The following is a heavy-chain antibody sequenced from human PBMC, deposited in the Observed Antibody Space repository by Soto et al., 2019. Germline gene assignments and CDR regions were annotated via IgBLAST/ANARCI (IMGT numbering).Heavy chain of an antibody. D-gene: IGHD3-10*01. Sequence: EVQLVESGGGLVQPGGSLRLSCVASGFTFSSYWMSWVRQAPGKGLEWVANIKQDGSDKYYVDSVKGRFTISRDNAKNSLYLQMNSLRAEDTAVYYCVRDYYASGSHDYWGQGTLVTVSS. CDR2: IKQDGSDK. J-gene: IGHJ4*02. CDR3: VRDYYASGSHDY. CDR1: GFTFSSYW. V-gene: IGHV3-7*01.